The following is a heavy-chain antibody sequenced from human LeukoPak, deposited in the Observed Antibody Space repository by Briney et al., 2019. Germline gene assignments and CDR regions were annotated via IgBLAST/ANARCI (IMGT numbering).Heavy chain of an antibody. J-gene: IGHJ3*02. CDR2: IYPGDSDT. V-gene: IGHV5-51*01. D-gene: IGHD3-22*01. CDR3: ARGLDSSGYLDAFDI. Sequence: GESLKISCKGSGYSFTSYWIGWVRQMPGKGLEWMGIIYPGDSDTRYSPSFQGQVTISADKSISTAYLQWSSLKASDTAMYYCARGLDSSGYLDAFDIWGQGTMVTVSS. CDR1: GYSFTSYW.